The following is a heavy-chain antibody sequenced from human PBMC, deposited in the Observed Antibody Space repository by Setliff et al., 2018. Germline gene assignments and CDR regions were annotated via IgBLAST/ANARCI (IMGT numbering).Heavy chain of an antibody. CDR2: IYSSGST. D-gene: IGHD3-22*01. J-gene: IGHJ4*02. CDR1: GGSINSGDYY. CDR3: ARESRYYYDNLGTLDY. Sequence: SETLSLTSTVSGGSINSGDYYWSWIRQPPGKGLEWIGYIYSSGSTYYNPSLKSRVSISVDTSKNQFSLKLSSVTAADTAVCYCARESRYYYDNLGTLDYWGQGTLVTVSS. V-gene: IGHV4-30-4*08.